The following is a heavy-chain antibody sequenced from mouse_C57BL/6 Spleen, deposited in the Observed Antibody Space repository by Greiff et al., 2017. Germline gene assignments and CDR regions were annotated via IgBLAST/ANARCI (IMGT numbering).Heavy chain of an antibody. Sequence: QVQLQQSGPELVKPGASVKISCKASGYAFSSSWMNWVKQRPGKGLEWIGRIYPGDGDTNYNGKFKGKATLTADTSSSTAYMQLSSLTSEDSAVYFCARSEYGGYYAMDYWGQGTSVTVSS. J-gene: IGHJ4*01. D-gene: IGHD1-1*02. CDR1: GYAFSSSW. CDR3: ARSEYGGYYAMDY. CDR2: IYPGDGDT. V-gene: IGHV1-82*01.